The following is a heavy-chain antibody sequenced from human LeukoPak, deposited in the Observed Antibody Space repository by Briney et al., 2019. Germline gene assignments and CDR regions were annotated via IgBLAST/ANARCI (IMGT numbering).Heavy chain of an antibody. CDR3: ARAHRDTAMGYYFDY. CDR1: GFTFSSYA. Sequence: GRSLRLSCAASGFTFSSYAMHWVRQAPGKGLEWVAVISYDGSNKYYADSVKGRFTISRDNSKNTLYLQMNSLRAEDTAVYYCARAHRDTAMGYYFDYWGQGTLVTVSS. CDR2: ISYDGSNK. V-gene: IGHV3-30-3*01. J-gene: IGHJ4*02. D-gene: IGHD5-18*01.